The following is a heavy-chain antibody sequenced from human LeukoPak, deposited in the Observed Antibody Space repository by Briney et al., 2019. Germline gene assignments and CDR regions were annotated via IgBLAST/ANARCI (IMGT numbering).Heavy chain of an antibody. CDR3: ARDRVPYYYGSGSPNAFDI. Sequence: SETLSLTCTVSGGSISSYYWSWIRQPPGQGLVWIGYIYYSGSTNYNPSLKSRVTISVDPSKNQFSLKLSSVTTADTAVYYCARDRVPYYYGSGSPNAFDIWGQGTMVTVSS. D-gene: IGHD3-10*01. CDR1: GGSISSYY. V-gene: IGHV4-59*01. J-gene: IGHJ3*02. CDR2: IYYSGST.